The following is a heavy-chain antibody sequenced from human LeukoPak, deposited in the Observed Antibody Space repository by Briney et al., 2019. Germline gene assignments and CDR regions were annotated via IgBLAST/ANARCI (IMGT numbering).Heavy chain of an antibody. CDR3: ARGSFTMVRGVTIGNNWFDP. CDR1: GVSISSYY. J-gene: IGHJ5*02. Sequence: PSETLSLTCTVSGVSISSYYWSWIRQPAGKGLEWIGRIYTSGSTNYNPSLKSRVTMSVDTSRNQFSLKLSSVTAADTAVYYCARGSFTMVRGVTIGNNWFDPWGQGTLVTVSS. CDR2: IYTSGST. V-gene: IGHV4-4*07. D-gene: IGHD3-10*01.